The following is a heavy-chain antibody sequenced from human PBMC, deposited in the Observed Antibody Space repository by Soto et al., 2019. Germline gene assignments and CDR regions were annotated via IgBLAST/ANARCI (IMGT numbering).Heavy chain of an antibody. J-gene: IGHJ4*02. CDR2: TYYRPKWFN. D-gene: IGHD3-16*01. CDR3: ARGDQGFDY. CDR1: GDSVSSNSAA. Sequence: SRTLSLTCAISGDSVSSNSAAWDWIRQSPSRGLEWLGRTYYRPKWFNNYALSVKSRITINPDTSKSQFSLQLHSVTPAETAVYYCARGDQGFDYWGQGTLVTVSS. V-gene: IGHV6-1*01.